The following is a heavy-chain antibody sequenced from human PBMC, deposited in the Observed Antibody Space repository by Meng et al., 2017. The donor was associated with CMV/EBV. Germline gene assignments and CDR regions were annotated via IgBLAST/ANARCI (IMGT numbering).Heavy chain of an antibody. CDR1: GYTFTGYY. D-gene: IGHD6-13*01. CDR2: INPNSGGT. Sequence: ASVKVSCKASGYTFTGYYMHWVRQAPGQGLEWMGWINPNSGGTNYAQKFQGRVTMTRDTSISTAYMELSRLRSDDTAVYYCSRDWKQQLVRGDYWGQGTLVTVSS. J-gene: IGHJ4*02. CDR3: SRDWKQQLVRGDY. V-gene: IGHV1-2*02.